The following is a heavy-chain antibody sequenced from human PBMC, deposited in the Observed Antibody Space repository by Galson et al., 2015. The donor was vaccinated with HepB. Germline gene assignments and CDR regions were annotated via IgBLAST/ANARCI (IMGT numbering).Heavy chain of an antibody. CDR1: GGSISSGGYY. V-gene: IGHV4-31*03. J-gene: IGHJ3*02. Sequence: TLSLTCTVSGGSISSGGYYWSWVRQHPGKGLQWIGYIYYNGITFYNPSLKSRVTISVDTSKNQFSLRLTSVTAADTAVYYCARGRGGSSRVRHAFDIWGQGTMVTVSS. D-gene: IGHD1-26*01. CDR3: ARGRGGSSRVRHAFDI. CDR2: IYYNGIT.